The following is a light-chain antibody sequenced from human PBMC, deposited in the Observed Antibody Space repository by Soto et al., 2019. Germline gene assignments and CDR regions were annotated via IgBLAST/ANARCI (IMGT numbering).Light chain of an antibody. CDR1: SSDVGGYKF. Sequence: QSALTQPASVSGSPGQSITISCTGTSSDVGGYKFVSWYQQHPGKAPKLMIYEVTNRPSGVSNRFSCSKSGNTASLTISGLQAEDEADYFCSSYTSSSANVFGTGTKLTVL. V-gene: IGLV2-14*01. CDR3: SSYTSSSANV. CDR2: EVT. J-gene: IGLJ1*01.